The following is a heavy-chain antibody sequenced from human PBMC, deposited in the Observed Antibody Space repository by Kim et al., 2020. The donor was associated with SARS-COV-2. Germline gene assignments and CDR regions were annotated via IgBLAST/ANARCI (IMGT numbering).Heavy chain of an antibody. V-gene: IGHV3-21*01. CDR2: SYI. D-gene: IGHD1-26*01. Sequence: SYIYYADSVKGRFTISRDNAKNSLYLQMNSLRAEDTAVYYCAVGASYFDYWGQGTLVTVSS. CDR3: AVGASYFDY. J-gene: IGHJ4*02.